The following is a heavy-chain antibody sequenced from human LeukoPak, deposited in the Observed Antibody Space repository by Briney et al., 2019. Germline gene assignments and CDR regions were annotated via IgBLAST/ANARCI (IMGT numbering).Heavy chain of an antibody. J-gene: IGHJ6*03. CDR1: GFTFDDYG. CDR3: AREKNDFWSGYYYYYMDV. V-gene: IGHV3-20*04. Sequence: GGSLRLSCPASGFTFDDYGMSWVRQAPGKGVEWVSGINWNGCSTGYADSVKGRFTISRDNAKNSLYLQMNSLRAEDTALYYCAREKNDFWSGYYYYYMDVWGKGTTVTVSS. D-gene: IGHD3-3*01. CDR2: INWNGCST.